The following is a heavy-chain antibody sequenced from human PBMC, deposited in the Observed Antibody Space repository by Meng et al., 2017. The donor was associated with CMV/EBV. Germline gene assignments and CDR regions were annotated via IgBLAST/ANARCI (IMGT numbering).Heavy chain of an antibody. Sequence: GESLKISCKASGYTFTGYYMHWVRQAPGQGLEWMGWINPNSGGTNYAQKFQGRVTMTRDTSISTAYMELSRLRSDDTAVYYCARERGGLNDFWSGYFDPWGQGTLVTVSS. CDR2: INPNSGGT. D-gene: IGHD3-3*01. V-gene: IGHV1-2*02. J-gene: IGHJ5*02. CDR3: ARERGGLNDFWSGYFDP. CDR1: GYTFTGYY.